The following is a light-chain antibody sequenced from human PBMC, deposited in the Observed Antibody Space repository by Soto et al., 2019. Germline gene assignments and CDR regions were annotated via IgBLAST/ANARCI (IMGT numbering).Light chain of an antibody. CDR1: SSDVGGYTY. V-gene: IGLV2-8*01. Sequence: QSVLTQPPSASGSPGQSVTISCTGTSSDVGGYTYVSWYQHHPGKAPKLVIYEVNKRPSGVPDRFSGSKSGNTASLTVSGLQAEDEAYYHCGSYAGNTNFLFGGGTKLTVL. J-gene: IGLJ2*01. CDR2: EVN. CDR3: GSYAGNTNFL.